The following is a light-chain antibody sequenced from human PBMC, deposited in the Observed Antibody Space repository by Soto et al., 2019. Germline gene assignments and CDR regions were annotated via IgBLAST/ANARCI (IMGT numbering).Light chain of an antibody. CDR3: GSWDSSLSAVV. V-gene: IGLV1-51*01. Sequence: QSVLTQPPSVSAAPGQKVTISCSGSSSNIGNNYVSWYQQLPGTAPKLLIYDNNKSPSGIPDRFSASKSGTSATLGITGLQTGDEADYYCGSWDSSLSAVVFGGGTKLTVL. CDR1: SSNIGNNY. J-gene: IGLJ2*01. CDR2: DNN.